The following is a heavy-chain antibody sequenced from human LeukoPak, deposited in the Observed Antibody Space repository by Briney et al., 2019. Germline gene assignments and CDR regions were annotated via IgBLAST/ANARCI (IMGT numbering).Heavy chain of an antibody. Sequence: GGSLRLSCAASGFTFSSYSMNWVRQAPGKGLEWVSSISSSSSYIYYADSVKGRFTISRDNAKNSLYLQMNSLRAEDTALYFCAKKAQYNGNYPLDYWGQGTLVTVSS. CDR1: GFTFSSYS. V-gene: IGHV3-21*04. J-gene: IGHJ4*02. D-gene: IGHD1-26*01. CDR2: ISSSSSYI. CDR3: AKKAQYNGNYPLDY.